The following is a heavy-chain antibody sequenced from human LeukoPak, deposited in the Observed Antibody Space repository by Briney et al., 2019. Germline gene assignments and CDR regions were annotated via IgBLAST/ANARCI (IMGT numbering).Heavy chain of an antibody. CDR1: GFTFSSYA. CDR2: ISGSGHST. CDR3: AKGATSTWYDS. V-gene: IGHV3-23*01. J-gene: IGHJ4*02. Sequence: GGSLRLSCAASGFTFSSYAMSWVRQAPGKGLEWVSAISGSGHSTYYADSVKGRFTISRDNSKNMFYLQMNSLRAEDTALYYCAKGATSTWYDSWGQGTLVTVSS. D-gene: IGHD1-26*01.